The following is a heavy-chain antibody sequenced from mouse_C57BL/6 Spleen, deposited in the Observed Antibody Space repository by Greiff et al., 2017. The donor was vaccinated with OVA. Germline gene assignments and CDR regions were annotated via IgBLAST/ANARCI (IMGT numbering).Heavy chain of an antibody. CDR3: AREGGGPHWYFDV. Sequence: VQLQQPGAELVRPGSSVKLSCKASGYTFTSYWMHWVKQRPIQGLEWIGNIDPSDSDTHYNQKFKDKATLTVDKSSSTAYMQLSSLTSEDSAVYYCAREGGGPHWYFDVWGTGTTVTVSS. CDR1: GYTFTSYW. CDR2: IDPSDSDT. J-gene: IGHJ1*03. V-gene: IGHV1-52*01. D-gene: IGHD3-3*01.